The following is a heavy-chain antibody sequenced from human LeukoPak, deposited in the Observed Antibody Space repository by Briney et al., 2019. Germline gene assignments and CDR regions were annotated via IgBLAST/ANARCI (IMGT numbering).Heavy chain of an antibody. J-gene: IGHJ4*02. V-gene: IGHV3-21*01. D-gene: IGHD1-26*01. CDR2: ITSTATHT. CDR3: ARDGSPNSGYYAFFDT. CDR1: GFTFSGHS. Sequence: GGSLRLSCAASGFTFSGHSMSWVRQAPGEGLEWVSSITSTATHTYYADSVKGRFTISRDNTKNSLILQTSSLTVADTGIYYCARDGSPNSGYYAFFDTWGQGTLVTVSS.